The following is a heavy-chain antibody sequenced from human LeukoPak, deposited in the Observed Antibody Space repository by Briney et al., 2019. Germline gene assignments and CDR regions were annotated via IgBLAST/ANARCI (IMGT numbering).Heavy chain of an antibody. CDR2: ISAYNGNT. J-gene: IGHJ3*02. CDR3: AVDSGRYAFDI. CDR1: GYTFTSYG. Sequence: ASVKVSCKASGYTFTSYGISWVRQAPGQGLEWMGWISAYNGNTNYAQKFQGRVTMTRDTSISTAYMELSRLRSDDTAVYYCAVDSGRYAFDIWGQGTMVTVSS. V-gene: IGHV1-18*01. D-gene: IGHD1-1*01.